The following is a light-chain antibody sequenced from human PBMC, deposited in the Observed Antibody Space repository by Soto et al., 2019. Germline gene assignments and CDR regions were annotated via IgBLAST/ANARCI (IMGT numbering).Light chain of an antibody. CDR1: QGISNS. CDR3: QKYNSAPWT. Sequence: DIQMTQSPSSLSASVGDRVTITCRANQGISNSLAWYQQHAGKVPKLLIYAASTLQSEVPFRFSGSGSGTVFTLTISSLQPEDVATYYCQKYNSAPWTFGQGTKVEIK. CDR2: AAS. V-gene: IGKV1-27*01. J-gene: IGKJ1*01.